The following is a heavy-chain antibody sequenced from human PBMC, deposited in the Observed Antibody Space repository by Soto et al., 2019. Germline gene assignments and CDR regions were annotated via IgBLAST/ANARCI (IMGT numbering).Heavy chain of an antibody. D-gene: IGHD3-10*01. Sequence: ASVKVSCNASGYTFTSYGISWVRQAPGQGLEWMGWISAYNGNTNYAQKLQGRVTMTTDTSTSTAYMELRSLRSDDTAVYYCARVPNSVASNWFDPWGQGTLVTVSS. CDR1: GYTFTSYG. J-gene: IGHJ5*02. CDR2: ISAYNGNT. CDR3: ARVPNSVASNWFDP. V-gene: IGHV1-18*01.